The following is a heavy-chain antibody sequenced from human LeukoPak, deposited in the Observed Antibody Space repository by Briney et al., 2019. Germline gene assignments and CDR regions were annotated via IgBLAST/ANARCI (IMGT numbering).Heavy chain of an antibody. V-gene: IGHV3-74*01. D-gene: IGHD3-16*01. CDR3: AKLIIMRPTDPDC. J-gene: IGHJ4*02. CDR2: INFDGSST. CDR1: GFTLSNYW. Sequence: PGGSLRLSCAASGFTLSNYWMHWVRQAPGKGLVWVARINFDGSSTNYADSVKGRFTISRDNSKNTLYLQMNSLRAEDTAVYYCAKLIIMRPTDPDCWGQGTLVTVSS.